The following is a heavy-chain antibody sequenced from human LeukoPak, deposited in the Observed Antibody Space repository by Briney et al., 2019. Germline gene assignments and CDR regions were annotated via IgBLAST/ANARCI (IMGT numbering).Heavy chain of an antibody. V-gene: IGHV3-30*04. CDR3: ARSEYSSSWLDGGFDY. D-gene: IGHD6-13*01. J-gene: IGHJ4*02. CDR1: GFTFSRFA. CDR2: ISYDGSNK. Sequence: GGSLRLSCAASGFTFSRFAMHWVRQAPGKGLEWVAVISYDGSNKYYADSVKGRFTISRDNSKNTLYLQMNSLRAEDTAVYYCARSEYSSSWLDGGFDYWGQGTLVTVSS.